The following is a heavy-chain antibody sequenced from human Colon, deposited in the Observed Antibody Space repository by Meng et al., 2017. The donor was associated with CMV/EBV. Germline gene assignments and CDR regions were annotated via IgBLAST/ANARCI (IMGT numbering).Heavy chain of an antibody. CDR1: GGSINTHNYF. Sequence: SETLSLTCSVPGGSINTHNYFWGWIRQPPGKGLEWIASLSYSGSTYYNPSLKSRATISVDTSRNHFSLKLTSVTAADTAVYYCVRPRGYCSGTGCPEYYFDSWGQGTLVTVSS. D-gene: IGHD2-15*01. CDR2: LSYSGST. V-gene: IGHV4-39*01. CDR3: VRPRGYCSGTGCPEYYFDS. J-gene: IGHJ4*02.